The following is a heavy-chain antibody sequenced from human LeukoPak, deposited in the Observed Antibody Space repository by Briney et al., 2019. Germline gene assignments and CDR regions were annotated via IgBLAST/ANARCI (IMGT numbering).Heavy chain of an antibody. CDR2: IYHSGIT. CDR1: GYSIRSGFY. V-gene: IGHV4-38-2*02. CDR3: ARKSGYVTSSGYYYGRPNYFDY. Sequence: SETLSLTCTVSGYSIRSGFYWGWIRQPPGKGLEWIGNIYHSGITYYTPSLKSRVTISVDTSKNQFSLKLSSVTAADTAVYYCARKSGYVTSSGYYYGRPNYFDYWGQGTLVTVSS. J-gene: IGHJ4*02. D-gene: IGHD3-22*01.